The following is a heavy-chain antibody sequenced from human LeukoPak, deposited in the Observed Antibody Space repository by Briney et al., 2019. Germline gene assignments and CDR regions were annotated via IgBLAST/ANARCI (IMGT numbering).Heavy chain of an antibody. J-gene: IGHJ4*02. D-gene: IGHD3-22*01. Sequence: GGSLRLSCAASGFTFSSYAMSWVRQAPGKGLEWVSAISGSGGSTYYADSVKGRFTISRDNSKNTLYLQMNSLRAEDTAVYYCAKATRITMIVVVTKYYFDYWGQGTLVTVSS. CDR2: ISGSGGST. V-gene: IGHV3-23*01. CDR1: GFTFSSYA. CDR3: AKATRITMIVVVTKYYFDY.